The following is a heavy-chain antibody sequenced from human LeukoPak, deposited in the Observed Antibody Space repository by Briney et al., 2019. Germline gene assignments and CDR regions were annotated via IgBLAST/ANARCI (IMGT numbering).Heavy chain of an antibody. Sequence: GASVKVSCRASGYTFTGYYMHWMRQAPGQGLEWMGWINPSTGGTNYAQKFQGRVTMTRDTSITTAYMELTSLRSDDTAVYYCAKDRHAPGRYCSSTTCFPFDSWGQGTLVTVSS. D-gene: IGHD2-2*01. J-gene: IGHJ5*01. CDR3: AKDRHAPGRYCSSTTCFPFDS. CDR1: GYTFTGYY. CDR2: INPSTGGT. V-gene: IGHV1-2*02.